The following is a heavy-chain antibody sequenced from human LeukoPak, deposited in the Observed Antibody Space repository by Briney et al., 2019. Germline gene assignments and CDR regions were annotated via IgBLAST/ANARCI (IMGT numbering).Heavy chain of an antibody. CDR1: SGSISSGAYY. CDR3: ARPFAVAGSFDY. V-gene: IGHV4-61*08. D-gene: IGHD6-19*01. J-gene: IGHJ4*02. Sequence: TSQTLSLTCTVSSGSISSGAYYWNWIRQPPGKGLEWIGYIYYSGSTNYNPSLKSRVTISVDTSKNQFSLKLSSVTAADTAVYYCARPFAVAGSFDYWGQGTLVTVSS. CDR2: IYYSGST.